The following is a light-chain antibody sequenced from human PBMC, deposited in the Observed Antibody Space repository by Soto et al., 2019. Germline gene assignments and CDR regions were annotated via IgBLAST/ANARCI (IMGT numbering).Light chain of an antibody. Sequence: DIQVPRSPSTRCASVGARVMIICRASQNSNNRLAWYQQRPGKSPKLLVYWASTLESGVPARFSGSGSGTDFTLTSSSLEPEDFAVYYCQQRSNWRFGPGTKVDIK. J-gene: IGKJ3*01. V-gene: IGKV1-5*03. CDR3: QQRSNWR. CDR1: QNSNNR. CDR2: WAS.